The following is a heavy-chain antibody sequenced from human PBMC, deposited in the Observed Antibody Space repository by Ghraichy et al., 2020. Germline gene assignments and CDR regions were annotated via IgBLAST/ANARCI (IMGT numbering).Heavy chain of an antibody. CDR3: ARDWTAMVTGADDY. J-gene: IGHJ4*02. CDR1: GYTFTSYA. CDR2: INTNTGNP. V-gene: IGHV7-4-1*02. D-gene: IGHD5-18*01. Sequence: ASVKVSCKASGYTFTSYAMNWVRQAPGQGLEWMGWINTNTGNPTYAQGFTGRFVFSLHTSVSTAYLQISSLKAEDTAVYYCARDWTAMVTGADDYWGQGILVTVSS.